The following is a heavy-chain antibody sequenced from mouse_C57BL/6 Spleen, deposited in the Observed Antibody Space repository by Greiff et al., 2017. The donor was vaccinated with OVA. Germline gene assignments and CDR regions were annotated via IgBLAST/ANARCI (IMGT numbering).Heavy chain of an antibody. CDR3: ARGGIYYEYEGLSY. CDR2: INPNNGGT. CDR1: GYTFTDYY. D-gene: IGHD2-4*01. J-gene: IGHJ3*01. V-gene: IGHV1-26*01. Sequence: EVQLQQSGPELVKPGASVKISCKASGYTFTDYYMNWVKQSHGKSLEWIGDINPNNGGTSYNQKIKGKATLTVDKSSSTAYMELRSLTSEDSAVYYCARGGIYYEYEGLSYWGQGTLVTVSA.